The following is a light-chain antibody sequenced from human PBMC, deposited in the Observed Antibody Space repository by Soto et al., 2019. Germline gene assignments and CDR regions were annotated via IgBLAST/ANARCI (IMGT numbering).Light chain of an antibody. CDR1: QSISSNN. CDR3: QYYANSLWT. V-gene: IGKV3-20*01. J-gene: IGKJ1*01. Sequence: EIVLTQSPSTVSLSPGERATLSCRASQSISSNNLVWYQQKRGQAPRLLIYGASSRATGIPDRFSGSGSGTDFTLTISRLEAEDFAVYYCQYYANSLWTFGQGTKVEIK. CDR2: GAS.